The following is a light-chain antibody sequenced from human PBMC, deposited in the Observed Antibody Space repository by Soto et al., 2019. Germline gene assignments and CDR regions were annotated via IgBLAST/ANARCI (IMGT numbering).Light chain of an antibody. CDR2: TND. V-gene: IGLV1-47*01. CDR1: NSNIGSNP. CDR3: AAWDDSLRGVL. J-gene: IGLJ7*01. Sequence: VLTQPPSASGTPGQRVTISCSGSNSNIGSNPVYWYQQLPGTAPKLVIHTNDQRPSGVPDRFSGSKSGTSATLAISGLRSEDEADHYCAAWDDSLRGVLFGGGTQLTVL.